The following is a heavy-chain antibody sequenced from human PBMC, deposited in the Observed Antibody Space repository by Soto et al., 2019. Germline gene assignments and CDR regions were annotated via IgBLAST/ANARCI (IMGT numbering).Heavy chain of an antibody. CDR1: GFTFSSYA. CDR3: ARPPPGYSSSWFDY. Sequence: GESLKISCAASGFTFSSYAMHWVRQAPGKGLEWVAVISYDGSNKYYADSVKGRFTISRDNSKNTLYLQMNSLRAEDTAVYYCARPPPGYSSSWFDYWGQGTLVTVSS. CDR2: ISYDGSNK. V-gene: IGHV3-30*04. D-gene: IGHD6-13*01. J-gene: IGHJ5*01.